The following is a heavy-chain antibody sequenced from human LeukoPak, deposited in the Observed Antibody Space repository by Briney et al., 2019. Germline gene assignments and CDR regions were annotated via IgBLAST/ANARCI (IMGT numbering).Heavy chain of an antibody. V-gene: IGHV3-53*01. CDR1: GFTVSSNY. Sequence: PGGSLRLSCAASGFTVSSNYMSWVRQAPGKGLEWVSVIYSGGSTYYADSVKGRFTISRDNSKNTLYLQMNSLRAEDTAVYYCASNDSPYCGGDCPAPPDYWGQGTLVTVSS. CDR3: ASNDSPYCGGDCPAPPDY. D-gene: IGHD2-21*02. J-gene: IGHJ4*02. CDR2: IYSGGST.